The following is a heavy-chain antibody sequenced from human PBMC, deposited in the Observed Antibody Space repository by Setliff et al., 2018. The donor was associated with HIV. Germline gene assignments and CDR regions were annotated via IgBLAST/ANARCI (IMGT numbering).Heavy chain of an antibody. CDR1: GGSISSGTYY. V-gene: IGHV4-61*09. CDR2: IYSTGNT. CDR3: GRVGAGRNWFDP. D-gene: IGHD1-26*01. Sequence: SETLSLTCTVSGGSISSGTYYWSWMRPPAGKGLEWIGHIYSTGNTNYNSSLKRRVTMSIETSKNQFSLKLGSVTAAAAAVYYCGRVGAGRNWFDPWGQGTLVTVSS. J-gene: IGHJ5*02.